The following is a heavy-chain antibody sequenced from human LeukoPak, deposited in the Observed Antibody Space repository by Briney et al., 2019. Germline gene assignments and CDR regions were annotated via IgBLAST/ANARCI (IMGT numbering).Heavy chain of an antibody. Sequence: GGSLRLSCEASGFKFDDYGMHWARQVPGKGLEWVSSISWNSENIEYADSVKGRFTISRDNAKKSLVLQMNSLRADDTALYYCAKDKSVTGTKTAHFDFWGQGTLVTVSS. CDR2: ISWNSENI. J-gene: IGHJ4*02. D-gene: IGHD1-1*01. CDR1: GFKFDDYG. CDR3: AKDKSVTGTKTAHFDF. V-gene: IGHV3-9*01.